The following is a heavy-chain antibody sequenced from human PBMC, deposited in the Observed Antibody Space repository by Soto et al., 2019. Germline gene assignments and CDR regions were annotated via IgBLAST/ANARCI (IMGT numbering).Heavy chain of an antibody. V-gene: IGHV1-69*06. Sequence: SVKVSCKASGGTFSSYAISWVRQAPGQGLEWMGGIIPIFGTANYAQKFQGRVTITADKSTSTAYMELNSLRSEDTAVYYCARGQRGYSGYDPGVYYYYGMDVWGQGTTVTVSS. CDR1: GGTFSSYA. D-gene: IGHD5-12*01. CDR2: IIPIFGTA. J-gene: IGHJ6*02. CDR3: ARGQRGYSGYDPGVYYYYGMDV.